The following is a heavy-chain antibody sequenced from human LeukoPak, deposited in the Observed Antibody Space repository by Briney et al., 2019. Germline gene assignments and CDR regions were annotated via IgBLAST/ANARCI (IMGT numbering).Heavy chain of an antibody. Sequence: GGSLRLSCPASGFTFSSYAMHWVGQAPGKGWEWGAVISYDGSNKYYADSVKGRFTISRDNSKNTLYLQMNSLRAEDTAVYYCASRYYDSSGYYWGAFDIWGQGTMVTVSS. J-gene: IGHJ3*02. D-gene: IGHD3-22*01. V-gene: IGHV3-30*04. CDR3: ASRYYDSSGYYWGAFDI. CDR1: GFTFSSYA. CDR2: ISYDGSNK.